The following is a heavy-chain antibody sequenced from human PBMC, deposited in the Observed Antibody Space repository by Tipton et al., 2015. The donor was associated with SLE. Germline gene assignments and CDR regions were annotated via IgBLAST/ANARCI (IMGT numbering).Heavy chain of an antibody. J-gene: IGHJ3*02. CDR3: ARQERAQWLVLAGAFDI. CDR2: IYGSGNT. CDR1: GASISSFY. V-gene: IGHV4-4*07. D-gene: IGHD6-19*01. Sequence: TLSLTCTVSGASISSFYWSWIRQPAGKGLEWIGRIYGSGNTNYNPSLESRVTMSVDRSKNQFSLKLKSVTAADTAVYYCARQERAQWLVLAGAFDIWGQGTMVTVSS.